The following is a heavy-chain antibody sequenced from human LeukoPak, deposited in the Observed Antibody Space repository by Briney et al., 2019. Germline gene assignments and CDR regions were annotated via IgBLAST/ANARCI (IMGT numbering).Heavy chain of an antibody. V-gene: IGHV1-2*02. Sequence: ASVKVSCKASGYTFTGYYMHWVRQAPGQGLEWMGWINPNSGGTNYAQKFQGRVTMTRDTSISTAYMELSRLRSDDTAVYYCASHGDGYSSSLEVFDYWGQGTLVTVSS. CDR2: INPNSGGT. J-gene: IGHJ4*02. D-gene: IGHD6-13*01. CDR1: GYTFTGYY. CDR3: ASHGDGYSSSLEVFDY.